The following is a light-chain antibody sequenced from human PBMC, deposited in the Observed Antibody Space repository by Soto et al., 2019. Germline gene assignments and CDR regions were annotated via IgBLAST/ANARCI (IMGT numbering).Light chain of an antibody. CDR1: SSDVGFYNY. V-gene: IGLV2-14*01. CDR2: EVD. CDR3: SSHAHCSTYV. Sequence: QSALTQPASVSGSPGQSITISCTGTSSDVGFYNYVSWYQQQHPGKAPKLMIYEVDNRPLGVSIRFSGSKSGNTASLTISGLLAEDEADYYCSSHAHCSTYVFGTGTTVTVL. J-gene: IGLJ1*01.